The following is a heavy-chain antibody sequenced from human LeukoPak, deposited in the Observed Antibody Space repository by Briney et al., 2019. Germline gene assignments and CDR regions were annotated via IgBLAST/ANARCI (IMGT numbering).Heavy chain of an antibody. CDR2: IYYSGST. V-gene: IGHV4-59*01. Sequence: PSETLSLTCTVSGGSISSYYWSWIRQPPGKGLEWIGYIYYSGSTNYNPSLKSRVTISVDTSKNQFSLKLSSVTAADTAVYYCARQQTTYRTHWFDPWGQGTLVTVSS. CDR3: ARQQTTYRTHWFDP. D-gene: IGHD1-1*01. CDR1: GGSISSYY. J-gene: IGHJ5*02.